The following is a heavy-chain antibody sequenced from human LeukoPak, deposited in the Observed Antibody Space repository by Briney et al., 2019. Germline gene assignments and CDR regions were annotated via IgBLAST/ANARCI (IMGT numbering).Heavy chain of an antibody. CDR1: GFTFSSYA. V-gene: IGHV3-30*04. CDR2: ISYDGSNK. CDR3: ARGDASFDY. Sequence: PGRSLRLSCAASGFTFSSYAMHWVRQAPGKGLEWVAVISYDGSNKYYAYSVKGRFTISRDNSKTTLYLQMNSLRAEDTAVYYCARGDASFDYWGQGTLVTVSS. J-gene: IGHJ4*02.